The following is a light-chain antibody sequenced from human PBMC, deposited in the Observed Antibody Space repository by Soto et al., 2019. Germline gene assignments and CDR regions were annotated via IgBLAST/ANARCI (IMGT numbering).Light chain of an antibody. J-gene: IGKJ5*01. V-gene: IGKV3-11*01. CDR2: DTS. Sequence: PGRLSLSAGNRASLFCRALQNISNYLIWYQQKPGQAPRLLIYDTSIRATGIPARFSGSGSGTDFTLTISSLEPEDFAVYYCQQRNSWLPIFPFGQGARLAI. CDR3: QQRNSWLPIFP. CDR1: QNISNY.